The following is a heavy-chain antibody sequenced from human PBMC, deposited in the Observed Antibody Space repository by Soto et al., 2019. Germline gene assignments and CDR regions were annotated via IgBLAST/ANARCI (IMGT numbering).Heavy chain of an antibody. Sequence: GASVKVSCKASGYTFTSYDISWVRQATGQGLEWMGWMNPNSGNTGYAQKFQGRVTMTRNTSISTAYMELSSLRSEDTAVYYCARGARDIVVVPPRYYMDVWGKGTTVTVSS. CDR1: GYTFTSYD. CDR2: MNPNSGNT. J-gene: IGHJ6*03. CDR3: ARGARDIVVVPPRYYMDV. V-gene: IGHV1-8*01. D-gene: IGHD2-2*01.